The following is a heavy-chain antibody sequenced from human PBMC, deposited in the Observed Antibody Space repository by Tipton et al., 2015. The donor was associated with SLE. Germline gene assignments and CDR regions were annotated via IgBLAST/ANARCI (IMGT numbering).Heavy chain of an antibody. Sequence: SLRLSCVASGFTFRSTWMHWGRQAPGKGLVWVSRINSDGSMTTYADSVKGRFSISRDNAKNTVHLQLNSLRAEDTAVYYCASGVVYFESWGQGALVTVSS. D-gene: IGHD3-16*01. CDR1: GFTFRSTW. J-gene: IGHJ4*02. CDR2: INSDGSMT. V-gene: IGHV3-74*01. CDR3: ASGVVYFES.